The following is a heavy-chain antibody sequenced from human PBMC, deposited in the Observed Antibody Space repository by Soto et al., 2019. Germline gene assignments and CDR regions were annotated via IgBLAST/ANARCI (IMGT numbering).Heavy chain of an antibody. CDR3: IGYCTNGVCYMVDY. CDR2: IIPILGIA. V-gene: IGHV1-69*02. J-gene: IGHJ4*01. Sequence: QVQLVQSGAEVKKPGSSVKVSCKASGGTFSSYTISWVRQAPGQGLEWMGRIIPILGIANYAQKFQGRVTITADKSTSTAYTELSSLTSEDTAVYYCIGYCTNGVCYMVDYCAQGTLVTVSS. CDR1: GGTFSSYT. D-gene: IGHD2-8*01.